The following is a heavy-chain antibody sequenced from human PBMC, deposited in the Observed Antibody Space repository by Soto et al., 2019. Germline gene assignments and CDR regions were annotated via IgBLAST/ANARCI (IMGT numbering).Heavy chain of an antibody. D-gene: IGHD2-2*01. J-gene: IGHJ4*02. CDR1: GCPFISSA. CDR3: AKGVYCTSPSCFRPAYFDY. CDR2: INHVGSST. Sequence: GGSLRVSCAAAGCPFISSARSWVRQDTGKGLEWVSAINHVGSSTYYADSVKGRFTISRDNSKNTLYLQMNSLRAEDTAIYYCAKGVYCTSPSCFRPAYFDYWGQGPLVTVSS. V-gene: IGHV3-23*01.